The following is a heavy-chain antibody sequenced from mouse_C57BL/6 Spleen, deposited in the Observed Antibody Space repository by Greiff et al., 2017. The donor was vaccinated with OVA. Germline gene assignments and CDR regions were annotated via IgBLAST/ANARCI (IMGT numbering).Heavy chain of an antibody. CDR1: GFSLTSYG. D-gene: IGHD2-5*01. CDR2: IWSGGST. Sequence: VQLVESGPGLVQPSQSLSITCTVSGFSLTSYGVHWVRQSPGKGLEWLGVIWSGGSTDYNAAFISRLSISKDNSKSQVFFKMNSLQADDTAIYYCARDYYSNYDYAMDYWGQGTSVTVSS. J-gene: IGHJ4*01. CDR3: ARDYYSNYDYAMDY. V-gene: IGHV2-2*01.